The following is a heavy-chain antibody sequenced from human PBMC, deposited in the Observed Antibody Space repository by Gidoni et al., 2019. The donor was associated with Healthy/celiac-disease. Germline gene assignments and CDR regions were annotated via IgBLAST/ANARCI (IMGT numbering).Heavy chain of an antibody. Sequence: VQLVESGGGLVKPGGSLRLSCAASGFTFSSYSMNWVLQAPGKGLEWVSSISSGSSYIYYADSVKGRFTISRDNAKNSLYLQMNSLRAEDTAVYYCGYDFRDDFDIWSQGTMVTVSS. CDR1: GFTFSSYS. CDR3: GYDFRDDFDI. CDR2: ISSGSSYI. V-gene: IGHV3-21*01. D-gene: IGHD3-3*01. J-gene: IGHJ3*02.